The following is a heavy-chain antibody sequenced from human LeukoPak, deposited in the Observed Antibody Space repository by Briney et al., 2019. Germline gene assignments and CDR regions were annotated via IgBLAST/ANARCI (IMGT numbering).Heavy chain of an antibody. V-gene: IGHV1-18*01. CDR1: GYTFTNFG. CDR2: ISDYNGNT. Sequence: ASVKVSCKASGYTFTNFGISWLRQAPGQGLEWLGWISDYNGNTNYAQRVQGRVTLTTDTSTNTAYLELRSLRSDDTAVYYCARVGYSYGYFPDYWGQGTLVTVSS. CDR3: ARVGYSYGYFPDY. J-gene: IGHJ4*02. D-gene: IGHD5-18*01.